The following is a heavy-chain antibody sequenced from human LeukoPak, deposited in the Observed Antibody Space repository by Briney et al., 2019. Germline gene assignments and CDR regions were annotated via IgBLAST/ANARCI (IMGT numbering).Heavy chain of an antibody. CDR2: INHSGST. CDR3: ARNFGPYSTNWYSEDC. CDR1: GGSFSGYY. D-gene: IGHD6-13*01. V-gene: IGHV4-34*01. J-gene: IGHJ4*02. Sequence: SETLSLTCAVYGGSFSGYYWSWIRQPPGKGLEWIGEINHSGSTNYNPSLKSRVTISVDTSKNQFSLKLSSVTAEDTAVYYCARNFGPYSTNWYSEDCWGQGTLVTVSS.